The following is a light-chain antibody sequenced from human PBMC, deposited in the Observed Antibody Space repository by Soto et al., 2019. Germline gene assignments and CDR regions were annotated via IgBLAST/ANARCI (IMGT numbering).Light chain of an antibody. CDR2: GAS. V-gene: IGKV3D-15*01. Sequence: EIVMTQSPATLCVSPGERATLSCRASQSVSNNLAWYQQKPGQAPRLLIYGASTRATGIPDRFSGSGSGTVFTLTINILEPDDFAVYYCHQYGNSPQTFGQGTKVDIK. CDR1: QSVSNN. J-gene: IGKJ1*01. CDR3: HQYGNSPQT.